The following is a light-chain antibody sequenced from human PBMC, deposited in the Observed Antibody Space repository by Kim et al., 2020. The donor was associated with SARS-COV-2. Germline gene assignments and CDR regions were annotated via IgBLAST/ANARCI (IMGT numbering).Light chain of an antibody. CDR2: RNN. CDR3: SAWDSSLSAWV. Sequence: QTAKHTCTGNSNNVGNQGAARLQQHQCRPPKPLSYRNNNRPSGISERLSASRSGNTASLTITGLQPEDEADYYCSAWDSSLSAWVFGGGTQLTVL. V-gene: IGLV10-54*01. CDR1: SNNVGNQG. J-gene: IGLJ3*02.